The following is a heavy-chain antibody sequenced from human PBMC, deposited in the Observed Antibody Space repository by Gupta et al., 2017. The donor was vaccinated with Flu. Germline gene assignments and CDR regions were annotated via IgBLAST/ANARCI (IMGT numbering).Heavy chain of an antibody. V-gene: IGHV3-33*03. J-gene: IGHJ5*02. CDR1: FSSSA. CDR3: AKPARGYDNWFDP. Sequence: FSSSAMHWVRQGPGKGLEWVASIWFDGSDKTDAESVKGRFNISRDESKNKVFLQMKRLRVEDTAVYYCAKPARGYDNWFDPWGQGTLVTVSS. CDR2: IWFDGSDK. D-gene: IGHD3-3*01.